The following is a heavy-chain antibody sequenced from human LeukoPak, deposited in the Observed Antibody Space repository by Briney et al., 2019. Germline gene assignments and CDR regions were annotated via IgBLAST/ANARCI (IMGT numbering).Heavy chain of an antibody. D-gene: IGHD5-24*01. CDR1: GGSLSSYY. J-gene: IGHJ3*02. CDR2: LYYSGST. CDR3: ARHGGGYTTDAFDI. V-gene: IGHV4-59*08. Sequence: PSETLSLTCTVSGGSLSSYYWSWIRQPPGKGLEWIGYLYYSGSTNYSPSLKSRVTISVDTSKNQFSLNVTSVTAADTAVYYCARHGGGYTTDAFDIWGQGAMVTVSS.